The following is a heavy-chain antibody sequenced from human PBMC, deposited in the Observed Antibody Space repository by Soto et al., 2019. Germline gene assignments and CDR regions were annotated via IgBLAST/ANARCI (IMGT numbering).Heavy chain of an antibody. CDR1: GYTFTSYA. Sequence: ASVKVSCKASGYTFTSYAMHWVRQAPGQRLEWMGWINAGNGNTKYSQKFQGRVTITRDTSASTAYMELSSLRSEDTAVYYCARSPLAADSSGWYHYSGQGTLVTVSS. CDR3: ARSPLAADSSGWYHY. D-gene: IGHD6-19*01. J-gene: IGHJ4*02. V-gene: IGHV1-3*01. CDR2: INAGNGNT.